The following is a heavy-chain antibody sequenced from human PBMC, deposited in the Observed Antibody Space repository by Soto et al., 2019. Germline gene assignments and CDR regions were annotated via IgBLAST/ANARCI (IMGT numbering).Heavy chain of an antibody. CDR1: GGTLNSNA. D-gene: IGHD1-26*01. CDR2: IVPMSGTT. J-gene: IGHJ4*02. V-gene: IGHV1-69*01. Sequence: QVQLVQSGAEVKKPGSSVKVSCKASGGTLNSNAISWVRQAHGQGFEWMGGIVPMSGTTKYAPKFQGRVTITGDESTSTAYMEVNNLRSDDTAVYYCAREGFSGSYLSDWGQGTLVTVSS. CDR3: AREGFSGSYLSD.